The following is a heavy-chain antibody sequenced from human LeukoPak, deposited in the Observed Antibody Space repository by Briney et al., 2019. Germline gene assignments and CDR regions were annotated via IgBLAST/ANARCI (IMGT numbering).Heavy chain of an antibody. Sequence: ASVKVSCKASGYTFTNYGMNWVRQAPGQGLEWMGWINTNTGNPTYAQGFTGRFVFSLDTSVSTAYLQISSLKAEDTAVYYCARTNPTGCSSTSCYTGHYYYYGMDVWGQGTTVTVSS. CDR3: ARTNPTGCSSTSCYTGHYYYYGMDV. J-gene: IGHJ6*02. D-gene: IGHD2-2*02. V-gene: IGHV7-4-1*02. CDR1: GYTFTNYG. CDR2: INTNTGNP.